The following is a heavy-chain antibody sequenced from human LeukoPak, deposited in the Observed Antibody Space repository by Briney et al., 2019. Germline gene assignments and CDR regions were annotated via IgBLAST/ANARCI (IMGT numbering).Heavy chain of an antibody. CDR3: ARDWQGDTYYYDSSGYGMDV. J-gene: IGHJ6*02. Sequence: RASVKVSCKASGGTFSSYAISWVRQAPGQGLEWMRRIIPILGIANYAQKFQGRVTITADKSTSTAYMELSSLRSEDTAVYYCARDWQGDTYYYDSSGYGMDVWGQGTTVTVSS. V-gene: IGHV1-69*04. CDR1: GGTFSSYA. D-gene: IGHD3-22*01. CDR2: IIPILGIA.